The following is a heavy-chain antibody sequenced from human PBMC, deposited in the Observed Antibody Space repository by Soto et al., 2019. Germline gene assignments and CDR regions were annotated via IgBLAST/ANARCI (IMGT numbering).Heavy chain of an antibody. J-gene: IGHJ4*02. CDR2: IYHSGST. CDR1: GGSISSGGYS. CDR3: ARGMTTVTTLDY. V-gene: IGHV4-30-2*01. D-gene: IGHD4-4*01. Sequence: QLQLQESGSGLVKPSQTLSLTCAVSGGSISSGGYSWSWIRQPPGKGLEWVGDIYHSGSTYYHPSLKSRVTISVDRSKNQFSLKLRSVTAADTAVYYCARGMTTVTTLDYWGQGTLVTFSS.